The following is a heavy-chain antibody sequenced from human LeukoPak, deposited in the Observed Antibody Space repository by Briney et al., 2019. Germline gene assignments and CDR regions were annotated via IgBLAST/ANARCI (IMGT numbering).Heavy chain of an antibody. CDR1: GGSISGYY. CDR2: INHSGST. CDR3: ARGRIAARPRYYYYGMDV. D-gene: IGHD6-6*01. J-gene: IGHJ6*02. V-gene: IGHV4-34*01. Sequence: SETLSLTCTVSGGSISGYYWSWIRQPPGKGLEWIGEINHSGSTNYNPSLKSRVTISVDTSKNQFSLKLSSVTAADTAVYYCARGRIAARPRYYYYGMDVWGQGTTVTVSS.